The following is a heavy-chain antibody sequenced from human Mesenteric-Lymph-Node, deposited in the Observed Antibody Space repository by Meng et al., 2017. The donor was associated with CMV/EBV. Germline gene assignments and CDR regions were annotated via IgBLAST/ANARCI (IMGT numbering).Heavy chain of an antibody. CDR2: INHSGST. J-gene: IGHJ2*01. Sequence: SFSGYDWSWIRQPPGKGLEWIGEINHSGSTNYNPSLKSRVTISVDTSKDQFSLRLSSVTAADTAVYYCARSSYYYGSGSYFYWYFDLWGRGTLVTVSS. CDR1: SFSGYD. V-gene: IGHV4-34*01. CDR3: ARSSYYYGSGSYFYWYFDL. D-gene: IGHD3-10*01.